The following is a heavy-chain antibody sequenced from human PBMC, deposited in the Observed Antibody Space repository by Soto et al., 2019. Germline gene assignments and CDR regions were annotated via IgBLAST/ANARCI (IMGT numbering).Heavy chain of an antibody. V-gene: IGHV3-64*01. J-gene: IGHJ6*02. Sequence: GGSLRLSCAASGFTFSSYAMHWVRQAPGKGLEYVSAITSNGGNTDYASSVKGRFTISRDNSKNTLYLQMGSLRAEDMAVYYCAIRIPFGNGMDVWGQGTTVTVSS. CDR2: ITSNGGNT. CDR3: AIRIPFGNGMDV. CDR1: GFTFSSYA. D-gene: IGHD2-21*01.